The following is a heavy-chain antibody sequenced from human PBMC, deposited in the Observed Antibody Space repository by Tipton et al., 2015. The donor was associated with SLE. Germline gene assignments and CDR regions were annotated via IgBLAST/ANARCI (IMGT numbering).Heavy chain of an antibody. V-gene: IGHV4-59*01. CDR2: IYYSGST. J-gene: IGHJ4*02. D-gene: IGHD3-9*01. CDR3: ARADPFILTGYYPFDY. CDR1: GGSISSYY. Sequence: TLSLTYTVSGGSISSYYWSWIRQPPGKGLEWIGYIYYSGSTNYNPSLKSRVTISVDTSKNQFSLKLSSVTAADTAVYYCARADPFILTGYYPFDYWGQGTLVTVSS.